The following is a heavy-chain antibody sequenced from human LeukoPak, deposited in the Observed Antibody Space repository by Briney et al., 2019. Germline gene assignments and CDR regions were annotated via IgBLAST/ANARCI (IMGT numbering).Heavy chain of an antibody. CDR2: ISPSGGIT. CDR1: GFTFSSHG. CDR3: AKGGYEYDSSGHNYFDY. Sequence: PGGSLRLSCAASGFTFSSHGMNWVRQAPGKGLEWVSGISPSGGITYYTVSVKGRFTISRDNSKNTVSLQMNSLRAEDTAVYYCAKGGYEYDSSGHNYFDYWGLGTLVTVSS. D-gene: IGHD3-22*01. V-gene: IGHV3-23*01. J-gene: IGHJ4*02.